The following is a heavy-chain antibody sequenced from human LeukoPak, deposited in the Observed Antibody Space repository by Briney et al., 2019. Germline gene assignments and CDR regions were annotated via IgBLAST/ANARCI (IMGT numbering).Heavy chain of an antibody. D-gene: IGHD4-23*01. CDR1: GFTVSDNY. Sequence: GGSLRLSCAASGFTVSDNYMSWVRQAPGKGLEWVSVIYRGGNTYYADSVKGRFSISRDNSKNTVYLQINSLRAEDTAVYYCATFSYAGNAGGSAGSWGQGTLVTVSS. CDR2: IYRGGNT. V-gene: IGHV3-53*01. CDR3: ATFSYAGNAGGSAGS. J-gene: IGHJ5*02.